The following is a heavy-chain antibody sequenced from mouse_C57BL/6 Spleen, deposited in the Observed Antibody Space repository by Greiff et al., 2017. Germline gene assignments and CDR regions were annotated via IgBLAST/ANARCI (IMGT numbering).Heavy chain of an antibody. D-gene: IGHD2-5*01. Sequence: EVQLQQSGPELVKPGASVKISCKASGYTFTDYYMNWVKQSHGKSLEWIGDINPNNGGTSYNQKFKGKATLTVDKSSSTAYMELRSLTSEDSAVYYCARGSNYDYYAMDYWGQGTSVTVSS. J-gene: IGHJ4*01. V-gene: IGHV1-26*01. CDR2: INPNNGGT. CDR1: GYTFTDYY. CDR3: ARGSNYDYYAMDY.